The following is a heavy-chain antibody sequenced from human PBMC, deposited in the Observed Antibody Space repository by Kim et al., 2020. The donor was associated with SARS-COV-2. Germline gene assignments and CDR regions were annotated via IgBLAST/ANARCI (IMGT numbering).Heavy chain of an antibody. Sequence: YKPSLKSRVTIAVDTSKNQFSLKLSSVTAADTAVYYCARVQRAVAGRFDYWGQGTLVTVSS. V-gene: IGHV4-39*01. J-gene: IGHJ4*02. D-gene: IGHD6-19*01. CDR3: ARVQRAVAGRFDY.